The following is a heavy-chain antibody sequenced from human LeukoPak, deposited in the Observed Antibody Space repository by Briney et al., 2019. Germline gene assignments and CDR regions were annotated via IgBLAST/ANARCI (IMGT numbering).Heavy chain of an antibody. J-gene: IGHJ4*02. CDR3: ARDFRGYRSYYFDY. CDR2: IYYSGST. V-gene: IGHV4-59*01. CDR1: GGSISSYD. Sequence: SETLSLTCTVSGGSISSYDWSWIRQPPGKGLEWIGYIYYSGSTNYNPSLKSRVTISVDTSKNQFSLKLSSVTAADTAVYYCARDFRGYRSYYFDYWGQGTLVTVSS. D-gene: IGHD3-10*01.